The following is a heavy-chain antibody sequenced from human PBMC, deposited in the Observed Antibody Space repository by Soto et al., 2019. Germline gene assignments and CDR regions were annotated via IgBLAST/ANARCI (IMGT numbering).Heavy chain of an antibody. CDR2: IYWNDDK. J-gene: IGHJ3*02. Sequence: QITLKESGPTLVKPTQTLTLTCTFSGFSLSTSGVGVGWIRQPPGKALEWLALIYWNDDKRYSPSLKSRLTITKDTSKNQVVLTMTNMDPVDTATYYCAHRLQPYYDSSGYYSEDAFDIWGQGTMVTVSS. CDR1: GFSLSTSGVG. V-gene: IGHV2-5*01. CDR3: AHRLQPYYDSSGYYSEDAFDI. D-gene: IGHD3-22*01.